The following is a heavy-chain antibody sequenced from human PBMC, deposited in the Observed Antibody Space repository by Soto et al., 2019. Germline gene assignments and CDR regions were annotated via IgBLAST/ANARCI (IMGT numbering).Heavy chain of an antibody. CDR1: GYTFTNYN. CDR3: ARAEPYSSSSHFDY. V-gene: IGHV1-8*01. Sequence: QVQLVQSGAEVKKPGASVKVSCKTSGYTFTNYNINWVRQATGQGLEWMGWMNPNSGNTGYAQKFQGRVTMTRNTSMITAYMELSSRRSGDTAVYYCARAEPYSSSSHFDYWGQGTLVIVSS. J-gene: IGHJ4*02. CDR2: MNPNSGNT. D-gene: IGHD6-6*01.